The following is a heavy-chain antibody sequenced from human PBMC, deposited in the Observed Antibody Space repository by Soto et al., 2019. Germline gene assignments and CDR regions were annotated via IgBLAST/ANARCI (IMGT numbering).Heavy chain of an antibody. CDR2: INHSGST. Sequence: SETLSLTCAAYGGPFSGYYWSWIRQPPGKGLEWIGEINHSGSTNYYPSLKSRVTISVDTSNNQFSLKLSSVTAADTAVYYCGRRGYCSGDSCSDAFDIWGQGTMVTVSS. D-gene: IGHD2-15*01. CDR3: GRRGYCSGDSCSDAFDI. J-gene: IGHJ3*02. V-gene: IGHV4-34*01. CDR1: GGPFSGYY.